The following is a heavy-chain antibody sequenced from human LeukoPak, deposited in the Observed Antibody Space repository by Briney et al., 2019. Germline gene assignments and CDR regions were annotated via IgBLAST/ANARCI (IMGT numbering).Heavy chain of an antibody. Sequence: PSQTLSLTCAVSGGSISSGGYSWSWIRQPPGKGLEWIGYIYHSGSTYYNPSLKSRVTISVDRSKNQFSLKLSSVTAADTAVYYCAGSSVPTAHPGYYYFDYWGQGTLVTVSS. D-gene: IGHD5-18*01. CDR2: IYHSGST. CDR1: GGSISSGGYS. V-gene: IGHV4-30-2*01. J-gene: IGHJ4*02. CDR3: AGSSVPTAHPGYYYFDY.